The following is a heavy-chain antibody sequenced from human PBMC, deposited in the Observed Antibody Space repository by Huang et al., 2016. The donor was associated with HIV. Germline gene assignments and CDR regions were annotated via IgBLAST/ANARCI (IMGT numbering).Heavy chain of an antibody. V-gene: IGHV1-69*13. CDR2: IVPIVRRT. CDR3: ARGVFDGVWSGDLLPHFYYMDV. D-gene: IGHD3-10*01. J-gene: IGHJ6*03. Sequence: QVQLVQSGAEMKKPGSSVKVSCTDPGGTFRSYGISWVRQAPGAGLGGMGGIVPIVRRTADAQKFKGRLTITADESTSTADMELSSLRSQDSAIYFCARGVFDGVWSGDLLPHFYYMDVWGKGTTVTVSS. CDR1: GGTFRSYG.